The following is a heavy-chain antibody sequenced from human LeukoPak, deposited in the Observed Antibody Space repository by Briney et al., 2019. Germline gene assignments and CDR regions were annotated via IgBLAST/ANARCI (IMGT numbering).Heavy chain of an antibody. D-gene: IGHD6-13*01. J-gene: IGHJ4*02. CDR2: IYSGGIT. Sequence: PGGSLRLSCAASGFTFSSYSMNWVRQAPGKGLEWVSVIYSGGITNYADSVKGRFTISRDNSKNTLFLQMNSLRAEDTAVYYCARGGYSSSWYHFDYWGQGTLVTVSS. CDR3: ARGGYSSSWYHFDY. V-gene: IGHV3-53*01. CDR1: GFTFSSYS.